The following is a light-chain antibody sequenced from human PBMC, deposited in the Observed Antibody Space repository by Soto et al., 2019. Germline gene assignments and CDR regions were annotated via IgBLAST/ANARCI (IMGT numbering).Light chain of an antibody. J-gene: IGKJ1*01. Sequence: EIVMTQSPATLSVSPGERVTLSCRASQSVSSNLAWYQQKPRQAPRLLIYGASTRATAIPARFSGSGSGTEFTLTINSLQSEDFALYYCQQYNNWPPWTFGQGTKVEVK. CDR2: GAS. CDR1: QSVSSN. V-gene: IGKV3-15*01. CDR3: QQYNNWPPWT.